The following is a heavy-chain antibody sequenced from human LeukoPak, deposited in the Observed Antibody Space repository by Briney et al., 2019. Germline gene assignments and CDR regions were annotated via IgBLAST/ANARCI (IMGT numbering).Heavy chain of an antibody. Sequence: PGGSLSLSCAASRFTFSDSFMNWIRQAPGKGLEWLSYISHSGSNLDYAESVRGRFTISRDNADHSLYLQINSLRAEDTAVYYCARGDSSGVPDYWGQGTLVTVSS. J-gene: IGHJ4*02. D-gene: IGHD3-22*01. CDR2: ISHSGSNL. V-gene: IGHV3-11*01. CDR3: ARGDSSGVPDY. CDR1: RFTFSDSF.